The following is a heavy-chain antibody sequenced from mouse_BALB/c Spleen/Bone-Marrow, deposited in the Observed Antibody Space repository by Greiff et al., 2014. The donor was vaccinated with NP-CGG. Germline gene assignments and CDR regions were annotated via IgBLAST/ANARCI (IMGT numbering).Heavy chain of an antibody. J-gene: IGHJ2*01. CDR1: GYTFTSYW. D-gene: IGHD3-1*01. CDR2: IYPGNSDT. V-gene: IGHV1-5*01. CDR3: TTLARNYFDY. Sequence: EVQLQQSGTVLARPGASVKMSCKASGYTFTSYWMHWVKQRPGQGLEWIGTIYPGNSDTTYNQKFKGKAKLTAVTSTCTAYMELSSLTNEDSAVYYCTTLARNYFDYWGQGTTLTVSS.